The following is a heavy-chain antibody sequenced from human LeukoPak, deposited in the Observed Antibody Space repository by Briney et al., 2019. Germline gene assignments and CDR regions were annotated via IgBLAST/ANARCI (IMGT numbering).Heavy chain of an antibody. CDR1: GVTLSSYA. Sequence: GGSLRLSCAASGVTLSSYAMSWARQAPGKGLEWVSGISSSGSGGNTYYADSVKGRFTISRDNSKNTLYLQMNSLRAEDTAVYYCAKDLSGPYLRILSSDYWGQGTLVTVSS. CDR2: ISSSGSGGNT. V-gene: IGHV3-23*01. D-gene: IGHD2-21*01. J-gene: IGHJ4*02. CDR3: AKDLSGPYLRILSSDY.